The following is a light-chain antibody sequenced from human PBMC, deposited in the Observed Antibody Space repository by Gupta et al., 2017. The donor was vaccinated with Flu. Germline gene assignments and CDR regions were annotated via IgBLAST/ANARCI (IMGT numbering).Light chain of an antibody. J-gene: IGKJ1*01. CDR2: GAS. Sequence: EIVLTQSPGTLSLSPGERATLSCRASQGISSSYLAWYQQKPGQAPRLLIYGASYRATGIPDRISASGSGRDFTLTISRLEPEDSAVYFCQQCGSSPGTFGQGTKVEIK. V-gene: IGKV3-20*01. CDR1: QGISSSY. CDR3: QQCGSSPGT.